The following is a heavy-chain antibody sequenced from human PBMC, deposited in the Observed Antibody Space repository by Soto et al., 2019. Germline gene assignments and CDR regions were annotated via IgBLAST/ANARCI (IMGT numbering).Heavy chain of an antibody. CDR1: GYTFTSYY. V-gene: IGHV1-46*01. CDR2: INPSGGST. D-gene: IGHD4-17*01. J-gene: IGHJ6*02. CDR3: ARDQRMTTVPSYYYYGMDV. Sequence: ASVKVSCKASGYTFTSYYMHWVRQAPGQGLEWMGIINPSGGSTSYAQKFQGRVTMTRDTSTSTVYMELSSLRSEDTAVYYCARDQRMTTVPSYYYYGMDVWGQGTTVTVS.